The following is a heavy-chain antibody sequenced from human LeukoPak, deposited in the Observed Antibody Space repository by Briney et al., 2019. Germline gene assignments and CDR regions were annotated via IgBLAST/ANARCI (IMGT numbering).Heavy chain of an antibody. J-gene: IGHJ5*02. CDR2: INSDGSTS. CDR1: GFTFSSDW. V-gene: IGHV3-74*01. D-gene: IGHD3-22*01. Sequence: GGSLRLSCAASGFTFSSDWMHWVREAPGKGLVWVSRINSDGSTSHYADSVKGRFTISRDNAMNTLYLQMNSLRAEDTAVYYCARDVGYYESSGYVNWFDPWGQGTLVTVSS. CDR3: ARDVGYYESSGYVNWFDP.